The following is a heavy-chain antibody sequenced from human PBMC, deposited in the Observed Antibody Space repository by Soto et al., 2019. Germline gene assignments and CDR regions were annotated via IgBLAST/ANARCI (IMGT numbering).Heavy chain of an antibody. D-gene: IGHD3-10*01. CDR3: ARVLRGFGESKVNWFDP. J-gene: IGHJ5*02. CDR2: IYYSGST. Sequence: SETLSLTCTVSGGSISSGDYYWSWIRQPPGKGLEWIGYIYYSGSTYYNPSLKSRVTISVDTSKNQFSLKLSSVTAADTAVYYCARVLRGFGESKVNWFDPWGQGTLVTVSS. V-gene: IGHV4-30-4*01. CDR1: GGSISSGDYY.